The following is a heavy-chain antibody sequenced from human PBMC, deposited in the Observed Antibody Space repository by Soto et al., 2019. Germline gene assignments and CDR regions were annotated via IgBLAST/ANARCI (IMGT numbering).Heavy chain of an antibody. D-gene: IGHD3-10*01. CDR1: GGSISSSSYY. V-gene: IGHV4-39*01. J-gene: IGHJ6*02. Sequence: PSETLSLTCTVSGGSISSSSYYWGWIRQPPGKGLEWIGSIYYSGSTYYNPSLKSRVTISVDTSKNQFSLKLSSVTAADTAVYYCATLSNQGPYYGSGSLILNYYYYGMDVWGQGTTVTVSS. CDR2: IYYSGST. CDR3: ATLSNQGPYYGSGSLILNYYYYGMDV.